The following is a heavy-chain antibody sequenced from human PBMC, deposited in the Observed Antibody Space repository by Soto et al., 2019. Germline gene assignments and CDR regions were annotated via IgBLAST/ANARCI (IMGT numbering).Heavy chain of an antibody. J-gene: IGHJ6*02. Sequence: QVQLVQSGAEVKKPGASVKVSCKASGYTFTSYAMHWVRQAPGQRLEWMGWINAGNGNTKYSQKFQGRVTITRDTAASTAYMELSSLRSEDTAVYYCARTVGYYYGMDVWGQGATVTVSS. D-gene: IGHD4-17*01. CDR1: GYTFTSYA. CDR2: INAGNGNT. CDR3: ARTVGYYYGMDV. V-gene: IGHV1-3*01.